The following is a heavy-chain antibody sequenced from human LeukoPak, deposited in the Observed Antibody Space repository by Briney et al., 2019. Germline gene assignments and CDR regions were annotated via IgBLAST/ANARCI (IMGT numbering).Heavy chain of an antibody. CDR1: GLTFSSYA. CDR3: ARGPGPIAGAKNPFDI. V-gene: IGHV3-30*01. D-gene: IGHD1-26*01. Sequence: GGSPRLSCAASGLTFSSYAMHWVRQAPGKGLEWVAVISYDGSNKYYADSVKGRFTISGDKSKNTLYLQMNSLRPEDTALYYCARGPGPIAGAKNPFDIWGQGTMVTVSS. J-gene: IGHJ3*02. CDR2: ISYDGSNK.